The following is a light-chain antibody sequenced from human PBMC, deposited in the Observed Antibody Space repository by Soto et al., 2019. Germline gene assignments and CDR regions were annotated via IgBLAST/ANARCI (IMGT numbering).Light chain of an antibody. CDR1: SSNIGAGYD. V-gene: IGLV1-40*01. CDR3: QSYDISLTGVI. J-gene: IGLJ2*01. Sequence: QSVLTQPPSVSGAPGQRVNISCTGSSSNIGAGYDVHWYQQLPGTAPKLHIYANSNRPSGVPERFSGSKSGTSASLAITGLQADDEADYYCQSYDISLTGVIFGGGTKLTVL. CDR2: ANS.